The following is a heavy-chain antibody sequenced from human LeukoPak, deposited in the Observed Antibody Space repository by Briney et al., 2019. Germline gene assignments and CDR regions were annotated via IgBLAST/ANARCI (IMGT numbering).Heavy chain of an antibody. CDR1: GGSFSGYY. J-gene: IGHJ6*03. CDR2: INHSGST. V-gene: IGHV4-34*01. D-gene: IGHD6-19*01. CDR3: ARQAGIAVAGTIRYYYYNMDV. Sequence: NPSETLSLTCAVYGGSFSGYYWSWIRQPPGKGLEWIGEINHSGSTNYNPSLKSRVTISVDTSKNQFSLKLSSVTAADTAVYYCARQAGIAVAGTIRYYYYNMDVWGKGTTVTISS.